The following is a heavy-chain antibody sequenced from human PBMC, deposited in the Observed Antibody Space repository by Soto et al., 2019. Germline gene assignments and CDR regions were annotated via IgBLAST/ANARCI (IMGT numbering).Heavy chain of an antibody. J-gene: IGHJ4*02. Sequence: GASVKVSCKASGYTFINYYMHWVRQAPGQGLEWMGIIDPGGRYTKYAQKFQGRVTMTRDTSTSTVYMEMSSLRSEDTAVYYCAIILPSRSQETDYSCQAPLVTVSS. D-gene: IGHD2-2*01. V-gene: IGHV1-46*01. CDR2: IDPGGRYT. CDR3: AIILPSRSQETDY. CDR1: GYTFINYY.